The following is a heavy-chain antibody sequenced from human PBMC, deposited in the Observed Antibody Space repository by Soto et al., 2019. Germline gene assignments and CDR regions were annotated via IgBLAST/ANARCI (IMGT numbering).Heavy chain of an antibody. J-gene: IGHJ6*02. Sequence: LSLTCGVSGDSISSSKWWTWVRQTPGNGLEWIGKIDHNGVANYNPSLEGRVTISKDISKNQISLKVTSVTAADSAVYYCARMNRDYYYYGMDVWGQGATVTVSS. CDR3: ARMNRDYYYYGMDV. V-gene: IGHV4-4*02. CDR2: IDHNGVA. CDR1: GDSISSSKW.